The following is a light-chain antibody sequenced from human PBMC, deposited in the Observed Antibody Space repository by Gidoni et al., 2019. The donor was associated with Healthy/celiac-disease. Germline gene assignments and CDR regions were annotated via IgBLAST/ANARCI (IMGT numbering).Light chain of an antibody. CDR3: QQYNNWPRT. CDR2: GAS. J-gene: IGKJ1*01. CDR1: QSVSSN. Sequence: EIVMTQSPATLSVSPGERATLSCRASQSVSSNLAWYQQKPGQAPRLLIYGASTRATGIPARFSGSGFGTEFPLPISSLQSEDFAVYYCQQYNNWPRTFGQGTKVEIK. V-gene: IGKV3-15*01.